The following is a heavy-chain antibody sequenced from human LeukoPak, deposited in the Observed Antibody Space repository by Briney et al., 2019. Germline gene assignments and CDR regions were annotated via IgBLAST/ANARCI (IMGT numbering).Heavy chain of an antibody. CDR2: ISNNGGYT. J-gene: IGHJ4*02. Sequence: SGGSLRLSCAASGFTFSSSAMSWVRQAPGKGLEWLSAISNNGGYTYYADSVQGRFTISRDNSKSTLCLQMNSLRAEDTAVYYCAKQLGYCSDGSCYFPYWGQGTLVTVSS. V-gene: IGHV3-23*01. CDR3: AKQLGYCSDGSCYFPY. D-gene: IGHD2-15*01. CDR1: GFTFSSSA.